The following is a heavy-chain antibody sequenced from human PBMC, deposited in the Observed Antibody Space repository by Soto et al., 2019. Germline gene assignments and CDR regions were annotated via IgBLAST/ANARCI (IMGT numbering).Heavy chain of an antibody. Sequence: GGSLRLSCAASGFTFSSYARSWVRQTPGKGLEWVSGVLGGGGSTFYADSVKGRFTISRDNSKNTLYVQMNSLRAEDTAVYYCAKSGITMVRGVIRTKGYGMDVWGQGTTLTVSS. CDR2: VLGGGGST. V-gene: IGHV3-23*01. J-gene: IGHJ6*02. CDR1: GFTFSSYA. D-gene: IGHD3-10*01. CDR3: AKSGITMVRGVIRTKGYGMDV.